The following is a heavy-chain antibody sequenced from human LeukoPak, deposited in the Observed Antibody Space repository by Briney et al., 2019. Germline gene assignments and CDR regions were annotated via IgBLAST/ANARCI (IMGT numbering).Heavy chain of an antibody. Sequence: ASVKVSCKASGYTFTSYDINWVRQATGQRLEWMGWMNPNSGNTGYAQKFQGRVTMTRNTSISTAYMELSSLRSEDTAVYYCARGSSVAKGGAFDIWGQGTMVTVSS. CDR3: ARGSSVAKGGAFDI. J-gene: IGHJ3*02. CDR2: MNPNSGNT. CDR1: GYTFTSYD. V-gene: IGHV1-8*01. D-gene: IGHD2-15*01.